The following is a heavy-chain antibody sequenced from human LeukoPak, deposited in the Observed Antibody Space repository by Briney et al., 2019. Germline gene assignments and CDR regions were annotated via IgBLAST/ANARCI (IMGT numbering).Heavy chain of an antibody. CDR2: TYYRSQWHT. V-gene: IGHV6-1*01. CDR3: ARGLSQIYYYDSSGDSHAFDY. Sequence: SQTLSLTCAISGDSVSSNSAAWNWITQSPSRGLEWLGRTYYRSQWHTDYAVFVKSRITITPDTSKNQFSLQLISVTPEDTGVYYCARGLSQIYYYDSSGDSHAFDYWGQGTLVTVSS. J-gene: IGHJ4*02. CDR1: GDSVSSNSAA. D-gene: IGHD3-22*01.